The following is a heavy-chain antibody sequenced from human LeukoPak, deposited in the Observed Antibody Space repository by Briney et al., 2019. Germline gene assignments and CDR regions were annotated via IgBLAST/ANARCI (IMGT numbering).Heavy chain of an antibody. CDR2: IYHSGST. CDR3: ARERPGSDAFDI. D-gene: IGHD3-10*01. V-gene: IGHV4-4*02. J-gene: IGHJ3*02. Sequence: SETLSLTCAVSGGSISSSNWWSWVRQPPGKGLEWIGEIYHSGSTNHNPSLKSRVTISVDKSKNQFSLKLSSVTAADTAVYYCARERPGSDAFDIWGQGTMVTVSS. CDR1: GGSISSSNW.